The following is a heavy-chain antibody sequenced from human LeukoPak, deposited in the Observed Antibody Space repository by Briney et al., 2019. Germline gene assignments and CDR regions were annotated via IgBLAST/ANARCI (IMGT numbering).Heavy chain of an antibody. CDR3: AREFDGSASGAGY. D-gene: IGHD1-26*01. CDR2: MSSSSGLI. V-gene: IGHV3-21*01. Sequence: GGSLRLSCAASGFTFSRYSMDWVRQAPGKGLEWVSSMSSSSGLIYYGDSVKGRFTVSRANAKKSLYLQMNSLRADDTAVYYCAREFDGSASGAGYWGQGTLVTVSS. CDR1: GFTFSRYS. J-gene: IGHJ4*02.